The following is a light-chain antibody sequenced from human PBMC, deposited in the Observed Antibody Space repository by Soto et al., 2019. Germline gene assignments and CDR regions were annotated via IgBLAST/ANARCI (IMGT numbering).Light chain of an antibody. V-gene: IGKV3-11*01. CDR3: QHRSDWPPLFT. CDR2: DAS. Sequence: EIVLTQSPATLSLSPGERATFSCRASQSVSSYVAWYQQKPGQAPRLLIYDASNRAPGIPARFSGSGSGTDFTLTISSLEPEDFAVYYCQHRSDWPPLFTFGPGNKVDVK. J-gene: IGKJ3*01. CDR1: QSVSSY.